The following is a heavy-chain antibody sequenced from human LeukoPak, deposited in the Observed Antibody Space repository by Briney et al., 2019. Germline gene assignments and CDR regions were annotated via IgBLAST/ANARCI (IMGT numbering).Heavy chain of an antibody. Sequence: PSETLSLTCAVYGGSFSGYYWSWIRQPPGKGLEWIGEINHSGSTNYNPSLKSRVTISVDTSKNQFSLKLSSVTAADTAVYYCARDLRYSSSGYWFDPWGQGTLVTVSS. V-gene: IGHV4-34*01. CDR3: ARDLRYSSSGYWFDP. CDR2: INHSGST. D-gene: IGHD6-13*01. CDR1: GGSFSGYY. J-gene: IGHJ5*02.